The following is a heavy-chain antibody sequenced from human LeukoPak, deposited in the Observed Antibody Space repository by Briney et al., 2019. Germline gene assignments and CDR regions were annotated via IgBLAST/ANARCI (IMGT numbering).Heavy chain of an antibody. V-gene: IGHV4-39*01. Sequence: SETLSLTCTVSTGSISSDSYSWGWIRQPPGKGLEWIGTIYYNGNTYYSPSLKSRVTISVDTSKNQFSLKLSSMTAADTAVYYCARHGLIITGWSQWFDPWGQGTLVTVSS. J-gene: IGHJ5*02. CDR2: IYYNGNT. D-gene: IGHD3-10*01. CDR3: ARHGLIITGWSQWFDP. CDR1: TGSISSDSYS.